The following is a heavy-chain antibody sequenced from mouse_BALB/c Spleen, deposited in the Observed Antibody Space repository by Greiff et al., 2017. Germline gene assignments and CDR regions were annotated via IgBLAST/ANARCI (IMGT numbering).Heavy chain of an antibody. CDR1: GFTFSSFG. V-gene: IGHV5-17*02. CDR2: ISSGSSTI. D-gene: IGHD1-3*01. Sequence: EVKLQESGGGLVQPGGSRKLSCAASGFTFSSFGMHWVRQAPEKGLEWVAYISSGSSTIYYADTVKGRFTISIDNPKNTLFLQMTSLRSEDTAMYYCARGGLNFLYAMDYWGQGTSVTVSS. J-gene: IGHJ4*01. CDR3: ARGGLNFLYAMDY.